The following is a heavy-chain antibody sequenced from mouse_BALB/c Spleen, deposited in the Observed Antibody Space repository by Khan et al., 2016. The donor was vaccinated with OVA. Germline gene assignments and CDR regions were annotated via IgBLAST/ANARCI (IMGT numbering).Heavy chain of an antibody. J-gene: IGHJ4*01. CDR3: ARETAYYGNYEAMDY. CDR2: IWAGGST. V-gene: IGHV2-9*02. CDR1: GFSLTNYG. D-gene: IGHD2-10*01. Sequence: QVQLKESGPGLVAPSQSLSITCTVSGFSLTNYGVNWVRQPPGKGLEWLGIIWAGGSTNYNSALMSRVSIRKDNAKSQVFLKMNRRQTDDTAMYYCARETAYYGNYEAMDYWGQGTSVTVSS.